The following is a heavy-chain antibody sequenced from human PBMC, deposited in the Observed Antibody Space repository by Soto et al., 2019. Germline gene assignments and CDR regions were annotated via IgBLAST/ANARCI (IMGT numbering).Heavy chain of an antibody. V-gene: IGHV3-48*02. J-gene: IGHJ6*02. CDR2: ISSSSSTI. Sequence: GGSLRLSCAASGFTFSSYSMNWVRQAPGKELEWVSYISSSSSTIYYADSVKGRFTISSDNAKNSLYLQMNSLRDEDTAVYYCAREQWLVSYYYGMDVWGQGTTVTVSS. CDR1: GFTFSSYS. CDR3: AREQWLVSYYYGMDV. D-gene: IGHD6-19*01.